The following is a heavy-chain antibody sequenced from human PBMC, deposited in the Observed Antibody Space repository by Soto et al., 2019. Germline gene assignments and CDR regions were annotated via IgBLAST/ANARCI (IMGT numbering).Heavy chain of an antibody. J-gene: IGHJ4*02. V-gene: IGHV4-34*01. CDR1: GGSLSGYY. CDR3: ARGQEGVVAPL. D-gene: IGHD2-15*01. CDR2: IKDGGYT. Sequence: QVQLQQWGAGLLKPSETLSLNCAVNGGSLSGYYWSWIRQPPGKGLEGIGEIKDGGYTNYSPSLKSRATISSDTTNNQFSLRLNSVTAADTGLYYCARGQEGVVAPLWDQGALVTVSS.